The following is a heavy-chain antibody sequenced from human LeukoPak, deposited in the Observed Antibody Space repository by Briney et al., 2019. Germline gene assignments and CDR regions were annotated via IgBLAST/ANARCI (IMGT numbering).Heavy chain of an antibody. V-gene: IGHV3-15*01. Sequence: PGGSLRLSCAASGITFSNAWMSWVRQAPGKGLEWVGRIKSKSDGKTTDYAAPVKGRFTIARDDSKNTLYLQMNSLKTEDTAMYYCATYRWYSDYWGQGVLVTVSS. J-gene: IGHJ4*02. CDR1: GITFSNAW. D-gene: IGHD1-1*01. CDR2: IKSKSDGKTT. CDR3: ATYRWYSDY.